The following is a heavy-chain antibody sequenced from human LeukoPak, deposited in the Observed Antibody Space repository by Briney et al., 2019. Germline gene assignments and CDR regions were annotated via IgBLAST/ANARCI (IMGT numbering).Heavy chain of an antibody. CDR3: AKGVAAGTWGTSFDF. V-gene: IGHV3-30*01. CDR1: GFTFSNYP. D-gene: IGHD6-13*01. J-gene: IGHJ4*02. Sequence: GRSLSLSCAASGFTFSNYPIHWVRQAPGKGPEWVAVISYDGNYQYYAESVKGRFTVSRDTSKSTVYLQMDSLRAEDTAVYYCAKGVAAGTWGTSFDFWGQGTLVTVSS. CDR2: ISYDGNYQ.